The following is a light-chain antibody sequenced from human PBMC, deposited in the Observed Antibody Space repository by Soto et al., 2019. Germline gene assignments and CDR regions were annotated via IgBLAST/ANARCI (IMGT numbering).Light chain of an antibody. CDR2: DAS. V-gene: IGKV3-15*01. J-gene: IGKJ1*01. CDR3: QQYNNWPRT. CDR1: QSVSSN. Sequence: EIVMTQSPATLSVSPGERATLSCRASQSVSSNLDWYQQKPGQAPRLLIYDASTRATGIPARFSGSGSGTEFTLTISSLQSEDFAVYYCQQYNNWPRTFGQGTKVEIK.